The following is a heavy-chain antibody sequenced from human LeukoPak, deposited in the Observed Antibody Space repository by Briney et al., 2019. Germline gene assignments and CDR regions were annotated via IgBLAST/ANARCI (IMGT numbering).Heavy chain of an antibody. CDR2: ISGGSHGT. CDR1: GFTFSNYA. J-gene: IGHJ4*02. Sequence: SGGSLRLSCTASGFTFSNYAMSWVRQAPGKGLEWVSTISGGSHGTYYADSVKGRFTISRDNSKNTLYLQMNSLRAEDTAVYYCARSYEGSGFSDWGQGTLVTVSS. D-gene: IGHD3-3*01. CDR3: ARSYEGSGFSD. V-gene: IGHV3-23*01.